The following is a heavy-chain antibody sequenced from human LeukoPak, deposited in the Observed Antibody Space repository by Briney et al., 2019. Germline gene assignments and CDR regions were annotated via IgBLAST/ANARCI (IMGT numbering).Heavy chain of an antibody. CDR3: VRYCSGGSCYPFDY. CDR2: ISGSGGST. J-gene: IGHJ4*02. CDR1: RFTFSSYA. D-gene: IGHD2-15*01. Sequence: GGSLRLSCAASRFTFSSYAMSWVRQAPGKGLEWVSAISGSGGSTYYADSVKGRFTIPRDNSKNTLYLQMNSLRAEDTAVYYCVRYCSGGSCYPFDYWGQGTLVTVSS. V-gene: IGHV3-23*01.